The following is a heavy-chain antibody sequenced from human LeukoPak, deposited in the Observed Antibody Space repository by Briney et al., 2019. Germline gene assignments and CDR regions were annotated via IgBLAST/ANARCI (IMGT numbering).Heavy chain of an antibody. CDR3: ARDPWATYSDYDSSY. V-gene: IGHV1-2*02. Sequence: ASVKVSCKVSGYTLTELSMHWVRQAPGQGLEWMGWINPNSGGTKYAQKFQGRVTMTRDTSISTTFTELSRLRSDDTAVYYCARDPWATYSDYDSSYWGQGTLVTVSS. D-gene: IGHD5-12*01. J-gene: IGHJ4*02. CDR2: INPNSGGT. CDR1: GYTLTELS.